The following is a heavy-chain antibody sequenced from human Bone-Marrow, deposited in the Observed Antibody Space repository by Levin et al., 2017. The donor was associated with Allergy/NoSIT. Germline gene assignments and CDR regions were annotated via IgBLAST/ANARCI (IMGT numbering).Heavy chain of an antibody. Sequence: GESLKISCKASGYSFTDYWIGWVRQMSGKGLELMGIIYPGNSDTRYSPSLQGQVTISADKSITTAYVQWSGLRASDTAIYYCATMHDGSGYGFDYWGQGTLVTVSS. D-gene: IGHD3-22*01. CDR1: GYSFTDYW. V-gene: IGHV5-51*01. J-gene: IGHJ4*02. CDR2: IYPGNSDT. CDR3: ATMHDGSGYGFDY.